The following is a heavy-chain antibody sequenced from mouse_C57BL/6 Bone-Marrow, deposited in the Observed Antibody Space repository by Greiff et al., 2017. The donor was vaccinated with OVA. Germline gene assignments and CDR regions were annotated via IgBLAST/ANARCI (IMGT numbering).Heavy chain of an antibody. V-gene: IGHV1-42*01. D-gene: IGHD1-1*02. Sequence: VQLQQSGPELVKPGASVKISCKASGYSFTGYYMNWVKQSPEKSLEWIGEINPSTGGTTYNQKFKAKATLTVDKSSSTAYMQLKSLTSEDSAVYNYARKGGPRRACAYWGQGTLVTVSA. CDR2: INPSTGGT. J-gene: IGHJ3*01. CDR3: ARKGGPRRACAY. CDR1: GYSFTGYY.